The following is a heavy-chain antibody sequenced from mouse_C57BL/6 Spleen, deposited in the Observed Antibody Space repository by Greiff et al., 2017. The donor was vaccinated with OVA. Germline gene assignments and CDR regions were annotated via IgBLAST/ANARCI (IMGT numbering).Heavy chain of an antibody. CDR1: GYTFTRYW. Sequence: QVQLQQPGAELVKPGASVKMSCKASGYTFTRYWITWVKQRPGQGLEWIGDIYPGSGSTNYNEKFKSKATLTVDTSSSTAYMQLSSLTSEDSAVYYWARGVQHGKRVGYWGKGTTGTVS. J-gene: IGHJ1*03. CDR2: IYPGSGST. CDR3: ARGVQHGKRVGY. D-gene: IGHD1-1*02. V-gene: IGHV1-55*01.